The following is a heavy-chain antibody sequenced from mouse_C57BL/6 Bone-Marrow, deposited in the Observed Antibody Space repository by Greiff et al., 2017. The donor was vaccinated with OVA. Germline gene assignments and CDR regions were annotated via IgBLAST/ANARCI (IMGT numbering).Heavy chain of an antibody. V-gene: IGHV1-59*01. CDR2: IDPSDSYT. CDR3: ARSRLYAMDY. D-gene: IGHD3-2*02. CDR1: GYTFTSYW. J-gene: IGHJ4*01. Sequence: QVQLKQSGAELVRPGTSVKLSCKASGYTFTSYWMHWVKQRPGQGLEWIGVIDPSDSYTNYNQKFKGKATLTVDTSSSTTYMQLSSLTSEDSAVYYCARSRLYAMDYWGQGTSVTVSS.